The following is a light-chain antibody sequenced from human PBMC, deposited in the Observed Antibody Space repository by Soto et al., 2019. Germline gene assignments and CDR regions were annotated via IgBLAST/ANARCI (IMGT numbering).Light chain of an antibody. CDR3: QHYKRYSEA. Sequence: DIQMTQSPSTLSGSVGDRVTITCRASQTISSWLAWSQQKPGTAPKLLIYKASTLTSGVPSRFSGSGSGTEFTLTISSLQPDDFETYYCQHYKRYSEAFGQGTKVELK. J-gene: IGKJ1*01. V-gene: IGKV1-5*03. CDR2: KAS. CDR1: QTISSW.